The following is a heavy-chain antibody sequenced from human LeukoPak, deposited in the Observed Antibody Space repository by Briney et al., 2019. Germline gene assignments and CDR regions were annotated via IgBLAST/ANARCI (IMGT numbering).Heavy chain of an antibody. CDR1: NGAVKNYY. Sequence: PSETLSLTCSVSNGAVKNYYWTWIRQPPGQGLEWIGNFLYSGTTTHRASLDSRLIISVDNSKNTVSLRLFSVTAADTAVYYCATLVYSGSRYHFDTWGQGTLVTVSS. CDR3: ATLVYSGSRYHFDT. J-gene: IGHJ4*02. V-gene: IGHV4-59*02. CDR2: FLYSGTT. D-gene: IGHD1-26*01.